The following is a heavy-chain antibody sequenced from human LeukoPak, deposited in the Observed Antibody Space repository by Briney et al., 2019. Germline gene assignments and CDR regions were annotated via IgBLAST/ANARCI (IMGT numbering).Heavy chain of an antibody. CDR1: GGSISSGSYY. D-gene: IGHD1-1*01. CDR3: ARVAGTTVFWFDP. CDR2: IYTSGST. V-gene: IGHV4-61*02. Sequence: SETLSLTCTVSGGSISSGSYYWSRIRQPAGKGLEWIGRIYTSGSTNYNPSLKSRVTISVDTSKNQFSLKLSSVTAADAAVYYCARVAGTTVFWFDPWGQGTLVTVSS. J-gene: IGHJ5*02.